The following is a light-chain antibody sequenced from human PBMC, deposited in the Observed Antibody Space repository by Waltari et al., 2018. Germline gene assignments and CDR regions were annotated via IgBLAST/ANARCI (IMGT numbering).Light chain of an antibody. CDR3: NSRDTSTNRWV. Sequence: SSELTQDPAVSVALGQTVRITCQGDSLRNYYVSWYQQKQGQAPLLVMYGHNNPPSGIPDRFSGSNTGNTASLNITGAQAEDEADYYCNSRDTSTNRWVFGGGTKLTVL. J-gene: IGLJ3*02. V-gene: IGLV3-19*01. CDR2: GHN. CDR1: SLRNYY.